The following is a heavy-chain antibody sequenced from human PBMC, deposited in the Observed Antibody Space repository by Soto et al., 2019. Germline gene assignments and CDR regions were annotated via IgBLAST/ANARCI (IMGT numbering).Heavy chain of an antibody. Sequence: QPGGSLRLSCAASGFTFSSYGMHWVRQAPGKGLEWVAVIWYDGSNKYYADSVKGRFTISRDNSKNTLYLQMNSLRAEDTAVYYCARDIVVVPAAMHAFDIWGQGTMVTVAS. V-gene: IGHV3-33*01. CDR2: IWYDGSNK. J-gene: IGHJ3*02. CDR1: GFTFSSYG. CDR3: ARDIVVVPAAMHAFDI. D-gene: IGHD2-2*01.